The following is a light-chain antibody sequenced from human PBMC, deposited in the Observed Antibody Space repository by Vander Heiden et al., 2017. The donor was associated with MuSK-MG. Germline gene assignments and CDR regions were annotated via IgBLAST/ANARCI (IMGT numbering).Light chain of an antibody. CDR1: QGIGND. CDR3: RQDDNYPFT. Sequence: TQAPSSLSVSVGDRVTITCRASQGIGNDLGWYQQKPGKAPKLLIYATSSLQSGVPSRFSGSGPGTDFTLTISSLQTEDFATYYCRQDDNYPFTFGHGTTVDIK. J-gene: IGKJ3*01. CDR2: ATS. V-gene: IGKV1-6*02.